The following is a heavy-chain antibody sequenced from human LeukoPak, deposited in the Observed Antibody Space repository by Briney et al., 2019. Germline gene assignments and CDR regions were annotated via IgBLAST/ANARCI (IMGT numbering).Heavy chain of an antibody. CDR1: GGTFSSYV. D-gene: IGHD2-8*01. J-gene: IGHJ4*02. CDR2: IIPIFGTA. V-gene: IGHV1-69*13. CDR3: AREGNGYFDY. Sequence: SVKVSCKASGGTFSSYVISWVRQAPGQGLEWMGGIIPIFGTANYAQKFQGRVTITADESTSTAYMELSSLRSEDTAVYCCAREGNGYFDYWGQGTLVTVSS.